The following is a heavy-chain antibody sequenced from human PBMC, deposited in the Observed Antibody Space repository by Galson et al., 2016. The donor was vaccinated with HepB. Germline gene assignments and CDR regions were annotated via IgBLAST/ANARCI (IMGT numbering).Heavy chain of an antibody. CDR1: GYTFSHYW. D-gene: IGHD3-9*01. V-gene: IGHV5-51*01. CDR3: VRRRDILTGYRSYYYVMDV. CDR2: IYPGDSDI. J-gene: IGHJ6*02. Sequence: QSGAEVKKPGESLKISCKGSGYTFSHYWIGWVRQMPGKGLEWMGIIYPGDSDIRYSPSFQGQVTISADKSINTAYLQWSSLKASDTAIYYCVRRRDILTGYRSYYYVMDVWGQGTTVTVSS.